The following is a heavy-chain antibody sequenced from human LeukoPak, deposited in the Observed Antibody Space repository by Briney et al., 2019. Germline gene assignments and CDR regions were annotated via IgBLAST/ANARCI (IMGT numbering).Heavy chain of an antibody. CDR2: IYYSGSP. CDR3: ARGDYDFWSGYSNNWFDP. CDR1: GGSISSGGYY. J-gene: IGHJ5*02. D-gene: IGHD3-3*01. V-gene: IGHV4-31*03. Sequence: SETLSLTCPVSGGSISSGGYYWRWIRQHPGRGLEWLGHIYYSGSPYYNPSLKSRVTISVDTSKNQFSLKLSSVTAADTAVYYCARGDYDFWSGYSNNWFDPWGQGTLVTVSS.